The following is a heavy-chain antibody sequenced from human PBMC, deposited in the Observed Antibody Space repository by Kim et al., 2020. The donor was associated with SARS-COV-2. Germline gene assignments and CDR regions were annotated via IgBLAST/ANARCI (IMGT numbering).Heavy chain of an antibody. V-gene: IGHV4-59*01. J-gene: IGHJ4*02. D-gene: IGHD3-22*01. Sequence: NPVLKSRVTISIDPSKKQFSLRLSSVTAADTAVYYCARLQYYDSTGYFAYWGQGTLVSVSS. CDR3: ARLQYYDSTGYFAY.